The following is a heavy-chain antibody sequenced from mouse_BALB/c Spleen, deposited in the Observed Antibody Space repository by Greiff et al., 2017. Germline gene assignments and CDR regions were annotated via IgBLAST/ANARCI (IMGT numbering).Heavy chain of an antibody. Sequence: DVHLVESGGGLVKPGGSLKLSCAASGFTFSSYAMSWVRQTPEKRLEWVASISSGGSTYYPDSVKGRFTISRDNARNILYLQMSSLRSEDTAMYYCARGPVVGRYFDVWGAGTTVTVSS. CDR1: GFTFSSYA. CDR2: ISSGGST. V-gene: IGHV5-6-5*01. J-gene: IGHJ1*01. D-gene: IGHD1-1*01. CDR3: ARGPVVGRYFDV.